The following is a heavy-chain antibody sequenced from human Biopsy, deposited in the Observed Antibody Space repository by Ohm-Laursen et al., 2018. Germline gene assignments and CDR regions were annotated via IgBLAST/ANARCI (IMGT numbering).Heavy chain of an antibody. CDR2: INKDGSVT. CDR3: ARDER. Sequence: SLRLSCSASGFTFSQYWMTWVRQSPGKGLEWVANINKDGSVTNYLDSVKGRFAVSRDNAENSMYLQMSSLTVDDTAVYYCARDERWGQGTLVTVSS. V-gene: IGHV3-7*01. J-gene: IGHJ4*02. D-gene: IGHD5-24*01. CDR1: GFTFSQYW.